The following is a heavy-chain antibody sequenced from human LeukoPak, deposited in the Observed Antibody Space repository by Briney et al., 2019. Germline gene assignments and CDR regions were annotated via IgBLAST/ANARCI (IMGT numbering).Heavy chain of an antibody. CDR2: ISSSSSYI. J-gene: IGHJ3*02. Sequence: PGGSLRLSCAASGFTFSSYSMNWVRQAPGKGLEWVSSISSSSSYIYYADSVKGRFTISRDNAKNSLYLQMNSLRAEDTAVYYCARADSSGYLDAFDIWGQGTMVTVSS. D-gene: IGHD3-22*01. V-gene: IGHV3-21*01. CDR1: GFTFSSYS. CDR3: ARADSSGYLDAFDI.